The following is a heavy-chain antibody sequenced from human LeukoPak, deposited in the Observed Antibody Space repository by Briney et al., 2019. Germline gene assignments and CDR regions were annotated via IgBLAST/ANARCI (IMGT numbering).Heavy chain of an antibody. J-gene: IGHJ6*04. CDR2: IKQGGSEK. CDR3: VRDCRSASLSSGCYYAMDV. D-gene: IGHD2-2*01. Sequence: GGSLRLSCAASGFTFNDYWMTWVRQAPGKGLEWVAHIKQGGSEKYYVDSLKGRFTITRDNAKNSLFLQMNSLRAEDTAVYYCVRDCRSASLSSGCYYAMDVWGKGTTVTVSS. V-gene: IGHV3-7*03. CDR1: GFTFNDYW.